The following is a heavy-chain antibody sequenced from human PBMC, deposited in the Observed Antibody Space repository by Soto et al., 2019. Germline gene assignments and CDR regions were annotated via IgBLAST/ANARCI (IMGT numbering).Heavy chain of an antibody. Sequence: QLLESGGGLVQPGGSLRLSCEASGFSFSSYALSWVRQAPGKGLEWVSTFSAGRLAYFADCLKGRFTIAKDTSKNTLRLQASSLRAEDTAVYYCAKESMPQHYGDTLFDYWGQGTRVTVSS. V-gene: IGHV3-23*01. J-gene: IGHJ4*02. CDR3: AKESMPQHYGDTLFDY. CDR2: FSAGRLA. D-gene: IGHD4-17*01. CDR1: GFSFSSYA.